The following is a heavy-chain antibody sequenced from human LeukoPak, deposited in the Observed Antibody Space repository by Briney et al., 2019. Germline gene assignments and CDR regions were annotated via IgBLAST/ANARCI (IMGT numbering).Heavy chain of an antibody. D-gene: IGHD5-18*01. CDR1: GFTFSDYA. CDR3: AVRGYRGYSYGVFDY. CDR2: ISGSGGRT. Sequence: GGSLRLSCAVSGFTFSDYAMTWVRQAPGKGLEWVSDISGSGGRTYHADSVKGRFTISRDNSKNTLYLQMNSLRAEDTAVYYCAVRGYRGYSYGVFDYWGQGTLVTVSS. V-gene: IGHV3-23*01. J-gene: IGHJ4*02.